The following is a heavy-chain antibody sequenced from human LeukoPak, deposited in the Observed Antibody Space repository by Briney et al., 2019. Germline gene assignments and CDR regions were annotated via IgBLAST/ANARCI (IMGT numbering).Heavy chain of an antibody. Sequence: PGGSLRLXCAASGFTFSSYWMSWVRQAPGKGLEWVANIKQDGSEKYYVDSVKGRFTISRDNAKNSLYLQMNSLRAEDTAVYYCASEGQWLVNWFDPWGQGTLVTVSS. CDR3: ASEGQWLVNWFDP. CDR2: IKQDGSEK. V-gene: IGHV3-7*01. D-gene: IGHD6-19*01. CDR1: GFTFSSYW. J-gene: IGHJ5*02.